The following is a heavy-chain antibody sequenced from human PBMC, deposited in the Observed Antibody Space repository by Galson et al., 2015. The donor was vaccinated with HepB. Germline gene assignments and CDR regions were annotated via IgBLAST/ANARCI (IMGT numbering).Heavy chain of an antibody. D-gene: IGHD3-10*01. Sequence: ETLSLTCTVSGGSINTYYWSWIRQPPGKGLEWIGYIYDSGSTNYNPSLRSRVTISLDTSKSHFSLKLSSVTAADTAVYYCARQGLYYYGSAGAFDVWGQGTTVTVSS. V-gene: IGHV4-59*08. CDR1: GGSINTYY. CDR3: ARQGLYYYGSAGAFDV. J-gene: IGHJ6*02. CDR2: IYDSGST.